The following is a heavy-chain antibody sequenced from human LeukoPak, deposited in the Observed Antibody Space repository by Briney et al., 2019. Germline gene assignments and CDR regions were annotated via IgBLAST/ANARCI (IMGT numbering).Heavy chain of an antibody. Sequence: GASLTVSCKVSGYTLTELSMHWVRQAPGKGLEWMGGFDPEDGETIYAQKFQGRVTMTTDTSTSTAYMDLRSLRSDDTAVYYWARDHPHDKGYSGYSYFDSWGQGTLVTVSS. J-gene: IGHJ4*02. V-gene: IGHV1-24*01. D-gene: IGHD5-12*01. CDR2: FDPEDGET. CDR1: GYTLTELS. CDR3: ARDHPHDKGYSGYSYFDS.